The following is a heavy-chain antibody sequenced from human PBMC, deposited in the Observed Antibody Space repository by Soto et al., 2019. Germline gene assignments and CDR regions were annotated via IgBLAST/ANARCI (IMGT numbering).Heavy chain of an antibody. CDR3: EKDRYSSDALDAIDI. CDR2: ITGSGGTT. Sequence: GGSLRLSCAASGFTFRSYAMSWVRQAPGKGLEWVSSITGSGGTTYYADSVKGRFIISRDNSKNTLYLQMNSLRAEDTAVYYCEKDRYSSDALDAIDIWGEGTMVTVSS. D-gene: IGHD6-19*01. V-gene: IGHV3-23*01. CDR1: GFTFRSYA. J-gene: IGHJ3*02.